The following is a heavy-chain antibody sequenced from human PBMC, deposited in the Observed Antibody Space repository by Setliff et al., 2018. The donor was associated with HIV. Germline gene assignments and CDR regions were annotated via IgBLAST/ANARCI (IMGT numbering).Heavy chain of an antibody. D-gene: IGHD3-16*01. CDR1: GGSISSSNYY. Sequence: SETLSLTCTVSGGSISSSNYYWGCIRQPPGKGLEWIGSMHHSGGTYYNPSLKTRVTISLDTSKNQFSLNLSSVTAADTAVYYCVRGGSWGIIWGQGTVVTVSS. J-gene: IGHJ3*02. V-gene: IGHV4-39*07. CDR2: MHHSGGT. CDR3: VRGGSWGII.